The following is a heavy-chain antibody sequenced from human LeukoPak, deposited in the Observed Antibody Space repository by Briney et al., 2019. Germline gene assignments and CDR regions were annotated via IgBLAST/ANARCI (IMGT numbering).Heavy chain of an antibody. V-gene: IGHV4-39*07. Sequence: PSETLSLTCTVSGGSISSSSYYWGWIRQPPGKGLEWIGSIYYSGSTYYNPSLKSRVTISVDTSKNQLSLKLSSVTAADTAVYFCARSGGLWLLTYYFDYWGQGTLVTVSS. CDR3: ARSGGLWLLTYYFDY. CDR2: IYYSGST. J-gene: IGHJ4*02. CDR1: GGSISSSSYY. D-gene: IGHD3-22*01.